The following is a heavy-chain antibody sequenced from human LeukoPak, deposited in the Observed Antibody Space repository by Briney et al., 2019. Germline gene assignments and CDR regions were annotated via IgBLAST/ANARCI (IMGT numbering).Heavy chain of an antibody. CDR1: GFTFNSYT. CDR2: ISSGDVYI. V-gene: IGHV3-21*01. CDR3: ARGFYCTGGSCNYPQAIDS. D-gene: IGHD2-15*01. Sequence: KPGGSLRLSCAASGFTFNSYTMNWVRQAPGKGLEWVSSISSGDVYIYYADSLKGRFTISRDNAKNSLYLQMNSLRAEDTAVYYCARGFYCTGGSCNYPQAIDSWGQGTLVTVSS. J-gene: IGHJ4*02.